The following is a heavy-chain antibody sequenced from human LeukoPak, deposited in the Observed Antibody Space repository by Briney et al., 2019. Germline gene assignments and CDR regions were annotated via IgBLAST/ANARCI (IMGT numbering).Heavy chain of an antibody. V-gene: IGHV3-23*01. Sequence: GGSLRLSCAASGFTFSSYGMNWVRQAPGKGLEWVSVISGSGDRTHYADSVEGRFTISRDNSKNTLYLQMNSLRAEDTAVYYCARDRIDYMDVWGKGTTVTVSS. CDR2: ISGSGDRT. CDR3: ARDRIDYMDV. J-gene: IGHJ6*03. CDR1: GFTFSSYG.